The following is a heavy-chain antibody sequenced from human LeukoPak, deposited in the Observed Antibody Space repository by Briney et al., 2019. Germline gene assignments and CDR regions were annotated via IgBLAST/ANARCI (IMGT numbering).Heavy chain of an antibody. CDR2: IYPGDSDT. V-gene: IGHV5-51*03. Sequence: GESLQMSSKGSGYSFTSYWIGWVRQMPGKRLEWSVIIYPGDSDTRYSPSFQGQVTISADKSISTAYLQWSSLKASDTAMYYCASFYDILTGYPDHYWGQGTLVTVSS. CDR3: ASFYDILTGYPDHY. CDR1: GYSFTSYW. D-gene: IGHD3-9*01. J-gene: IGHJ4*02.